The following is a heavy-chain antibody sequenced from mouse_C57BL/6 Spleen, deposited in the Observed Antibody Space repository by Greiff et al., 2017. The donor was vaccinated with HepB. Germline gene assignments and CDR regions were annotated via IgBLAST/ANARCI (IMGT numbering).Heavy chain of an antibody. CDR1: GYTFTGYW. V-gene: IGHV1-9*01. CDR2: ILPGSGST. Sequence: VQLQQSGAELMKPGASVKLSCKATGYTFTGYWIEWVKQRPGHGLEWIGEILPGSGSTNYNEKFKVKATFTAYTSSNTAYMQLISLKTEDSAIYYCARFKRGGYSWFAYWGQGTLVTVSA. CDR3: ARFKRGGYSWFAY. J-gene: IGHJ3*01. D-gene: IGHD1-1*02.